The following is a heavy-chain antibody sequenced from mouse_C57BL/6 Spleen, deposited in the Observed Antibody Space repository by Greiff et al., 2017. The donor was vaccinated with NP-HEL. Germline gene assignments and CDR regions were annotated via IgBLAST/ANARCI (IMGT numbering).Heavy chain of an antibody. CDR1: GFTFGDYG. D-gene: IGHD2-4*01. V-gene: IGHV5-17*01. CDR3: ARRGLRRYYAMDY. Sequence: EVQGVESGGGLVKPGGSLKLSCAASGFTFGDYGMHWVRQAPEKGLEWVAYFSSGSSTTSYAAPVKGRFTISRDNAKNTLFLQMTSLRSEDTAMYYCARRGLRRYYAMDYWGQGTSVTVSS. J-gene: IGHJ4*01. CDR2: FSSGSSTT.